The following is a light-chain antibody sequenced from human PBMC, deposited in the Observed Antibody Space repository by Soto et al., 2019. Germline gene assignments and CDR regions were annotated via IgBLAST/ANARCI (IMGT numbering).Light chain of an antibody. V-gene: IGKV3-20*01. CDR1: QSVNSGY. CDR3: QQYLAYPPWT. J-gene: IGKJ1*01. Sequence: EIVLTQSPGTLSLSPGERATLSCRASQSVNSGYLSWYQQKPGQAPRLLIYGTSTRAAGIPDRFSGSRSGRDFTPPISRMEPADDSVDSCQQYLAYPPWTFGQGTKVE. CDR2: GTS.